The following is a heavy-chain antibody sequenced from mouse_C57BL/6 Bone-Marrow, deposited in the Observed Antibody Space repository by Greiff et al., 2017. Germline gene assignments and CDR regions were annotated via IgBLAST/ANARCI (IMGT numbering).Heavy chain of an antibody. V-gene: IGHV1-52*01. CDR2: IDPSDSET. CDR3: ARDYGSSYCYAMDY. Sequence: QVQLQQPGAELVRPGSSVKLSCKASGYTFTSYWMHWVKQRPIQVLEWIGNIDPSDSETHYNQKFKDKATLTVDKSSSTAYMQLSSLTSEDSAVYYCARDYGSSYCYAMDYWGQGTSVTVSS. J-gene: IGHJ4*01. D-gene: IGHD1-1*01. CDR1: GYTFTSYW.